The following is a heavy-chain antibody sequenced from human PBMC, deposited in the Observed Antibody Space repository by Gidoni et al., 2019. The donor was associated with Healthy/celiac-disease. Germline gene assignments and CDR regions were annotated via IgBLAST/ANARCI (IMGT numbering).Heavy chain of an antibody. Sequence: EVQLLESGGGLVQPGGSLRLSCAASGFTFSSYAMSWVRQAPGKGLEWVSAISGSGGSTYYADSVKGRFTISRDNSKNTLYLQMNSLRAEDTAVYYCAKYPFLENYYDSSGYYLGDYFDYWGQGTLVTVSS. V-gene: IGHV3-23*01. J-gene: IGHJ4*02. D-gene: IGHD3-22*01. CDR3: AKYPFLENYYDSSGYYLGDYFDY. CDR2: ISGSGGST. CDR1: GFTFSSYA.